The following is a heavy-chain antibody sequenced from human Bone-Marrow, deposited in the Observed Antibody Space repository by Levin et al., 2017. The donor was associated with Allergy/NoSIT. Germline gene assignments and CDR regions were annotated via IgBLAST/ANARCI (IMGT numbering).Heavy chain of an antibody. CDR2: IRSKAYGGTT. CDR1: GFTLGDYA. D-gene: IGHD5-12*01. V-gene: IGHV3-49*03. CDR3: SSRGYSDYDPAIFYYYGMDV. J-gene: IGHJ6*02. Sequence: PGGSLRLSCTASGFTLGDYAMSWFRQAPGKGLEWVGFIRSKAYGGTTEYAASVKGRFTISRDDSKSIAYLQMNSLKTEDTGVYYCSSRGYSDYDPAIFYYYGMDVWGQGTTVTVSS.